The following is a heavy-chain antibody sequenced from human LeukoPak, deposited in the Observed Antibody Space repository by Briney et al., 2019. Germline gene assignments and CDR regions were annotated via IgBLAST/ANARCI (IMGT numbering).Heavy chain of an antibody. CDR2: INQDGSGE. V-gene: IGHV3-7*01. Sequence: PGESLKISCVGSGFTFNSFYMSWVRQAPGKGLEWVAQINQDGSGEYYVDSVRGRFTISRGNAKTSVHLQMDSLSAEDTAVYYCAREQWWRLDYWGQGTLVTVSS. D-gene: IGHD2-21*02. CDR1: GFTFNSFY. J-gene: IGHJ4*02. CDR3: AREQWWRLDY.